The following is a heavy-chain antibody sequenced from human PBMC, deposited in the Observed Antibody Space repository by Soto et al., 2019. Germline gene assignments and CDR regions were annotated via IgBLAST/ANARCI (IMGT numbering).Heavy chain of an antibody. CDR2: IIPIFGTA. J-gene: IGHJ4*02. CDR1: GCTFSSYA. Sequence: SVKVSCKASGCTFSSYAISWVRQAPGQGLEWMGGIIPIFGTANYAQKFQGRVTITADESTSTAYMELSSLRSEDTAVYYCARDVSLESITIFDYWGQGTLVTVSS. CDR3: ARDVSLESITIFDY. V-gene: IGHV1-69*13. D-gene: IGHD2-21*01.